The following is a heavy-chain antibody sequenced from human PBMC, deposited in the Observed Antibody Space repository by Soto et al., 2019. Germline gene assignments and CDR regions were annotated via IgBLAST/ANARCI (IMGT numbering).Heavy chain of an antibody. CDR1: GGSISRGGYS. CDR2: IYHSGST. V-gene: IGHV4-30-2*05. Sequence: LSLSSALSGGSISRGGYSWSWVGQPPGKGLEWIGYIYHSGSTYYNPSLNSRVTISVDTSKNQFSLKLSSVTAADTAVYYCARSDYYDNKWNYWGQGTLVTVSS. D-gene: IGHD3-22*01. J-gene: IGHJ4*02. CDR3: ARSDYYDNKWNY.